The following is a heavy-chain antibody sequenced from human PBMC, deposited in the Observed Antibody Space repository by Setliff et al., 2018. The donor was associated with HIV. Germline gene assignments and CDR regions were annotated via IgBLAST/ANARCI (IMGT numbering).Heavy chain of an antibody. CDR1: GFTFSSYE. CDR3: ARDEDGYNHFDF. D-gene: IGHD5-12*01. CDR2: ISSSGSTI. J-gene: IGHJ4*02. Sequence: PGGSLRLSCAASGFTFSSYEMNWVRQAPGKGLEWVSYISSSGSTIYYADSVKGRFTISRDNAKNSLYLQMNSLRAEDTAVYYCARDEDGYNHFDFWGQGTLVTVSS. V-gene: IGHV3-48*03.